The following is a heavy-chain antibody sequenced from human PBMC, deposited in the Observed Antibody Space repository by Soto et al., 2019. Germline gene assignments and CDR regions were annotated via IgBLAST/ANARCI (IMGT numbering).Heavy chain of an antibody. CDR2: IVPMFGTA. V-gene: IGHV1-69*13. CDR1: GGPFISYG. CDR3: ARSVGVTTLSYLDY. Sequence: SVKVSCTASGGPFISYGIIWVRQAPGQGLEWMGGIVPMFGTATHTQNFQGRLTITADESTSTAYMELSSLRSEDTAVYFCARSVGVTTLSYLDYWGQGTLVTVSS. D-gene: IGHD1-26*01. J-gene: IGHJ4*02.